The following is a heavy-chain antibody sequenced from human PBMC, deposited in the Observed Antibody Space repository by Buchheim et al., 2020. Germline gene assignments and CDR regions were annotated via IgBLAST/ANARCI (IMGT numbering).Heavy chain of an antibody. V-gene: IGHV3-7*01. CDR3: ARKPIAARPYYFDY. CDR2: IKQDGSEK. D-gene: IGHD6-6*01. J-gene: IGHJ4*02. Sequence: EVQLVESGGGLVQPGGSLRLSCAASGFTLSSYWMSWVRQAPGKGLEWVANIKQDGSEKYYVDSVKGRFTISRDNAKNSLYLQMNSLRAEDTAVYYCARKPIAARPYYFDYWGQGTL. CDR1: GFTLSSYW.